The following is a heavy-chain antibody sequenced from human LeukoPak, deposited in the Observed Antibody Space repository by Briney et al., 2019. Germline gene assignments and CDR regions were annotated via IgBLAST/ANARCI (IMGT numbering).Heavy chain of an antibody. D-gene: IGHD2/OR15-2a*01. V-gene: IGHV4-61*01. Sequence: PSETLSLTCTVSGGSVSSGSYYWSWIRQPPGKGLEWIGYIYYSGSTNYNPSLKSRVTISVDTSKNQFSPKLSSVTAADTAVYYCAREPFRVYYFDYWGQGTLVTVSS. CDR2: IYYSGST. CDR1: GGSVSSGSYY. CDR3: AREPFRVYYFDY. J-gene: IGHJ4*02.